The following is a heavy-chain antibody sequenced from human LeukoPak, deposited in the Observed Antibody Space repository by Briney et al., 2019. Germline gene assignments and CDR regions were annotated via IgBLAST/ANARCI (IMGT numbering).Heavy chain of an antibody. CDR3: ARDGIDCSSTSCYFHWFDP. CDR1: GYTFTGYY. D-gene: IGHD2-2*01. CDR2: INPNSGGT. J-gene: IGHJ5*02. Sequence: ASVKVSCKASGYTFTGYYMHWVRQAPGQGLEWMGWINPNSGGTNYAQKFQCRVTMTRDTSISTAYMELSRLRSDDTAVYYCARDGIDCSSTSCYFHWFDPWGQGTLVTVSS. V-gene: IGHV1-2*02.